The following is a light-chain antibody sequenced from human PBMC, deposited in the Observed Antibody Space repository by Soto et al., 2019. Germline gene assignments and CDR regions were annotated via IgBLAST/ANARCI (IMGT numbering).Light chain of an antibody. CDR2: WAS. CDR3: QQYYSTPLT. CDR1: QRVLYSSNNKNY. V-gene: IGKV4-1*01. Sequence: DIVMTQSPDSLAVSLCESTTITFWSSQRVLYSSNNKNYLAWYQQKPGQPPKLLIYWASTRESGVPDRFSGSGSGTDFTLTISSLQAEDVAVYYCQQYYSTPLTFGGGTKVDTK. J-gene: IGKJ4*01.